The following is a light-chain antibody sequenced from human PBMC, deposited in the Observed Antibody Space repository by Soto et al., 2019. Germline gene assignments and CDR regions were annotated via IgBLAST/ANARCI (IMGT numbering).Light chain of an antibody. CDR2: AAS. J-gene: IGKJ3*01. Sequence: DLQMTQSPSSLSASVGDRVTITCRASQSVSNYLNWYQQKPGKAPTLLIYAASTLQSGVPSRISGSGSGTDFTLTISSLQPEDFATYYCQQDLRPPLTFGPGTNVDIK. V-gene: IGKV1-39*01. CDR1: QSVSNY. CDR3: QQDLRPPLT.